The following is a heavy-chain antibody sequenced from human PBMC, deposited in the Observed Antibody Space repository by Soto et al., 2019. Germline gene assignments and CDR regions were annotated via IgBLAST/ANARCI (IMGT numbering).Heavy chain of an antibody. V-gene: IGHV1-69*06. CDR2: ILPVFGTT. Sequence: GASVKVSCKASGDTSSNYGVSWVRQAPGQGLEWMGGILPVFGTTTYARNFQGRTTITADKSTSTVYMELTSLRSDDTATYYCARDPDEVVGTDYHYYGMDVWDQGATVTVSS. J-gene: IGHJ6*02. D-gene: IGHD1-26*01. CDR3: ARDPDEVVGTDYHYYGMDV. CDR1: GDTSSNYG.